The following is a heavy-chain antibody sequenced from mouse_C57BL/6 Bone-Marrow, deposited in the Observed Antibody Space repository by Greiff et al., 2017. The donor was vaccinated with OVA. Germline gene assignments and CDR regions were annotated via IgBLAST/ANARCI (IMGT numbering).Heavy chain of an antibody. D-gene: IGHD1-1*01. CDR3: ARSPFITTVVRYAMDY. V-gene: IGHV1-72*01. CDR2: IDPNSGGT. CDR1: GYTFTSYW. J-gene: IGHJ4*01. Sequence: VQLQQPGAELVKPGASVKLSCKASGYTFTSYWMHWVKQRPGRGLEWIGRIDPNSGGTKYNEKFKSKATLTVDKPSSTAYMQLSSLTSEDSAVYYCARSPFITTVVRYAMDYWGQGTSVTVSS.